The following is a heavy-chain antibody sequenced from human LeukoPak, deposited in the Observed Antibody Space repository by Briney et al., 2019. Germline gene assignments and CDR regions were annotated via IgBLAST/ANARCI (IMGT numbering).Heavy chain of an antibody. CDR2: IYHSGDT. CDR3: TRANGYGLIDY. J-gene: IGHJ4*02. CDR1: GFNFRNYA. D-gene: IGHD3-10*01. V-gene: IGHV4-4*02. Sequence: GSLRLSCAASGFNFRNYAMHWVRQPPGKGLEWIGEIYHSGDTKYNPSLKSRVTISLDTSKNQFSLNLFSVTAADTAMYYCTRANGYGLIDYWGQGTLVTVSS.